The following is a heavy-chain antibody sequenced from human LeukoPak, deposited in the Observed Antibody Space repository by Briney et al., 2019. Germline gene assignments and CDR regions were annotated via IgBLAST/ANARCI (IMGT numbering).Heavy chain of an antibody. CDR3: ARCDYGDYPRRDTHGMDV. D-gene: IGHD4-17*01. Sequence: ASVKVSCKASGYTFTGYFIHWVRQAPGQGLEWMGWIHPDSGGTHYAQKFQAWVTMARDTPISTAYLELTRLRSDDTAVYYCARCDYGDYPRRDTHGMDVWGKGTTVTVSS. J-gene: IGHJ6*04. V-gene: IGHV1-2*04. CDR1: GYTFTGYF. CDR2: IHPDSGGT.